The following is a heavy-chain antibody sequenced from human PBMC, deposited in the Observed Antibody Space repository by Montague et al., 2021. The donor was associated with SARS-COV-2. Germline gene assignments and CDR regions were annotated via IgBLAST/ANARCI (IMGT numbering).Heavy chain of an antibody. CDR1: GFTFTSYS. V-gene: IGHV3-30*04. J-gene: IGHJ4*02. Sequence: SLRLSCAASGFTFTSYSMHWVRQAPGKGLEWLALVSFNGAKQYYADSVNARFTISRDNSKNTLFLQMNSLGAEDTAVYFCARVKTGPYVPIDFWGQGTLVTVSS. D-gene: IGHD1-1*01. CDR2: VSFNGAKQ. CDR3: ARVKTGPYVPIDF.